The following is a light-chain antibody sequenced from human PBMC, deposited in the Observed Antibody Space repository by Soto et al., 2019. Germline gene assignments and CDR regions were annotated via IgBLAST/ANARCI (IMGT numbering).Light chain of an antibody. CDR3: QQYNSYSPKT. CDR1: QSISSW. CDR2: KAS. V-gene: IGKV1-5*03. Sequence: DIQMTQSPSTLSASVGDRVTITCRASQSISSWLAWYQQKPGKAPKLLIYKASSLESGVPSRFSGSGYGTEFTLTISSLQPDDFAPYYCQQYNSYSPKTFGQGTKLEIK. J-gene: IGKJ2*01.